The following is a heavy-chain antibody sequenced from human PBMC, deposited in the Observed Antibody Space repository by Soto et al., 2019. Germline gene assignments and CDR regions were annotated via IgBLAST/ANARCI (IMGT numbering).Heavy chain of an antibody. D-gene: IGHD3-10*01. CDR3: ARVHTMVRGIKLWWFDL. V-gene: IGHV4-31*03. CDR2: ISYSGFT. Sequence: QVQLQESGPGLVKPSQTLSLTCTVSGGSIISSFQYWTWIRQHPGEGLEWIGHISYSGFTYYSPSLRSRAAISVDTSKNQFSLKLNSVTAADTAVYYCARVHTMVRGIKLWWFDLWGQGTLVTVSS. J-gene: IGHJ5*02. CDR1: GGSIISSFQY.